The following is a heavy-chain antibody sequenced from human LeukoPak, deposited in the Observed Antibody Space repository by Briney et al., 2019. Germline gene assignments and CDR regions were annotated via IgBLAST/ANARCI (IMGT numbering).Heavy chain of an antibody. CDR3: ATNYYYYMDV. V-gene: IGHV4-39*07. CDR2: IYYSGST. CDR1: GGSISSSSYY. Sequence: SETLSLTCTVSGGSISSSSYYWGWIRQPPGKGLEWIGGIYYSGSTYYNPSLKSRVTISLDTSKNQFSLKLSSVTTADTAVYYCATNYYYYMDVWGKGTTVTVSS. J-gene: IGHJ6*03.